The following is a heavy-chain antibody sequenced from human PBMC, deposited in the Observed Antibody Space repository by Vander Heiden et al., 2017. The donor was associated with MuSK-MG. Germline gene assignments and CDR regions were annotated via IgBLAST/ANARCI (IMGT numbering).Heavy chain of an antibody. J-gene: IGHJ3*02. D-gene: IGHD3-22*01. CDR1: GFTFSSYE. CDR3: ARVRPSSGYLPDAFDI. CDR2: ISSSVSTI. V-gene: IGHV3-48*03. Sequence: EVQLVESGGGLVQPGGSLRLSCAASGFTFSSYEMNWVRQAPGKGLEWVSYISSSVSTIYYADSLKGRFTISRDNAKNSLYLQMNSLRAEDTAVYYCARVRPSSGYLPDAFDIWGQGTMVTVSS.